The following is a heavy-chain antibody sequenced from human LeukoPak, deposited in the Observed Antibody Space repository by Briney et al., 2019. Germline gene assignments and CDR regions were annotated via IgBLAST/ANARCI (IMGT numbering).Heavy chain of an antibody. V-gene: IGHV4-39*01. J-gene: IGHJ3*02. CDR3: ARQGGDHDAFDI. CDR2: IYYSGST. CDR1: GCSISSSSYY. D-gene: IGHD2-21*02. Sequence: SETLSLTCTVSGCSISSSSYYWGWIRQPPGKGLEWIGSIYYSGSTYYNPSLKSRVTISVDTSKNQFSLKLSSVTAADTAVYYCARQGGDHDAFDIWGQGTMVTVSS.